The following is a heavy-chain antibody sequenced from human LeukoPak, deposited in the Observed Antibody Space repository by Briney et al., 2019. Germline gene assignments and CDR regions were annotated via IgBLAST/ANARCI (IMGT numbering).Heavy chain of an antibody. CDR3: AKCGNSGCHLIDY. D-gene: IGHD5-12*01. Sequence: PGGSLRLSCAASGFTFSTYEMNWVRQAPGKGLEWVSYISISGSTIYYADSVKGRFTISRANAKNALYLQMNSLRAEDTAVYYCAKCGNSGCHLIDYWGQGTLVTVSS. J-gene: IGHJ4*02. V-gene: IGHV3-48*03. CDR1: GFTFSTYE. CDR2: ISISGSTI.